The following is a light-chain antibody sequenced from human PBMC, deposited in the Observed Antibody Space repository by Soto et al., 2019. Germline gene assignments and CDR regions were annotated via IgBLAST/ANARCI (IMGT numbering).Light chain of an antibody. Sequence: EIVLTQSPGTLSLSPGERATLSCRASQSVSSSYLAWYQQKPGQAPRLLIYGASSRATGITDRFSGSGSGTEFNRTLSGMQSEDFAVYYCQQYSIWRTLGQGTKV. CDR3: QQYSIWRT. CDR2: GAS. J-gene: IGKJ1*01. CDR1: QSVSSSY. V-gene: IGKV3-20*01.